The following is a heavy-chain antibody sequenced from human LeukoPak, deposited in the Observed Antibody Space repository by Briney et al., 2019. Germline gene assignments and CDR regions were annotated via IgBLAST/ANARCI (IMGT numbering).Heavy chain of an antibody. CDR3: ARRRDYYDSSGYYYDEGDY. D-gene: IGHD3-22*01. CDR2: IYYSGST. J-gene: IGHJ4*02. V-gene: IGHV4-39*01. CDR1: GGSISSSSYY. Sequence: SETLSLTCTVSGGSISSSSYYWGWIRQPPGKGLEWIGSIYYSGSTYYNPSLKSRVTISVDTSKNQFSLKLSSVTAADTAAYYCARRRDYYDSSGYYYDEGDYWGQGTLVTVSS.